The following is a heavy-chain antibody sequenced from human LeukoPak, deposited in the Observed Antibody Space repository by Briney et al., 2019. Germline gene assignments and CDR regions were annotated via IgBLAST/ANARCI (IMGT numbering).Heavy chain of an antibody. Sequence: GGSLRLSCTASGFTFGDYAMSWFRQAPGKGLEWVCFIRSKAYGGTTEYAASVKGRFTISRDDSKSIAYLQMNSLKTEDTAVYYCTRDPCSSTSCYPYYYYYMDVWGKGTTVTVSS. CDR2: IRSKAYGGTT. J-gene: IGHJ6*03. D-gene: IGHD2-2*01. CDR3: TRDPCSSTSCYPYYYYYMDV. V-gene: IGHV3-49*03. CDR1: GFTFGDYA.